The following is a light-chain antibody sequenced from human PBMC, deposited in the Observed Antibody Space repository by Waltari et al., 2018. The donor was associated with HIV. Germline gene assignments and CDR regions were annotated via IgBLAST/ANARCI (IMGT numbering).Light chain of an antibody. CDR3: CSYAGSYTLYV. V-gene: IGLV2-11*01. Sequence: QSALTQPRSVSGSPGSSVTISCTGTSRDVGGSNSVSWYQQHPGKAPKLIIYAVSKRPSGVPDRFSGSNSGNTASLTISGLQAEDEADYYCCSYAGSYTLYVFGTGTKVTVL. CDR1: SRDVGGSNS. J-gene: IGLJ1*01. CDR2: AVS.